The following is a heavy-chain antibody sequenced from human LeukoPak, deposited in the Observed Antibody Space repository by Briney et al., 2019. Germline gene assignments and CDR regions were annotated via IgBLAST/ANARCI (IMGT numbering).Heavy chain of an antibody. D-gene: IGHD1-26*01. CDR2: ISSSSSYI. J-gene: IGHJ6*02. CDR1: GFTFSSYS. CDR3: ARDRWELLLPYYYYYGMDV. Sequence: KSGGSLRLSCAASGFTFSSYSMNWVRQAPGKGLEWVSSISSSSSYIYYADSVKGRFTISRDNAKNSLYLQMNSLRAEDTAVYYRARDRWELLLPYYYYYGMDVWGQGTTVTVSS. V-gene: IGHV3-21*01.